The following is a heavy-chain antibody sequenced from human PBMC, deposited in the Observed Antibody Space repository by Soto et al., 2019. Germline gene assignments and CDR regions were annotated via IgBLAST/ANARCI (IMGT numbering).Heavy chain of an antibody. CDR1: GFSVSSKY. J-gene: IGHJ4*02. Sequence: EVQLVESGGGLIQPGGSLRLSCAASGFSVSSKYMTWVRQAPGKGLEWVSVIYGGGTTYYADSVKGRFTNSRDNSKDTLYLQMNSLSAEDTAVYYCVQTTGWPGFDFWGQGNLVTVSS. V-gene: IGHV3-53*01. CDR2: IYGGGTT. D-gene: IGHD1-1*01. CDR3: VQTTGWPGFDF.